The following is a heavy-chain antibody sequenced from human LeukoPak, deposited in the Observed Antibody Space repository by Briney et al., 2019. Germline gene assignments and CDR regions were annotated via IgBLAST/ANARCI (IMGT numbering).Heavy chain of an antibody. CDR1: GGYIITSGHY. Sequence: PSETLSLTCTVSGGYIITSGHYWGWIRQPPGKGLEWIGSVYYTGVTSTNPFFRSRMSISVDTSKNHFSLNLTSVTAADAAVYYCARERSSSGGHNWFDPWGQGTLVTVSS. J-gene: IGHJ5*02. CDR2: VYYTGVT. V-gene: IGHV4-39*07. CDR3: ARERSSSGGHNWFDP. D-gene: IGHD4-23*01.